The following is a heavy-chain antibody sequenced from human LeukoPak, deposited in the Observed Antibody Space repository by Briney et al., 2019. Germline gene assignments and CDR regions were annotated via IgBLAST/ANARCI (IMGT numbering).Heavy chain of an antibody. J-gene: IGHJ6*03. CDR3: ARESSMITFGGVIQYYYMDV. CDR2: IYYSGST. CDR1: GGSISSSSYY. V-gene: IGHV4-39*07. Sequence: ESSETLSLTCTVSGGSISSSSYYWGWIRQPPGKGLEWIGSIYYSGSTYYNPSLKSRVTISVDTSKNQFSLKLSSVTAADTAVYYCARESSMITFGGVIQYYYMDVWGKGTTVTISS. D-gene: IGHD3-16*02.